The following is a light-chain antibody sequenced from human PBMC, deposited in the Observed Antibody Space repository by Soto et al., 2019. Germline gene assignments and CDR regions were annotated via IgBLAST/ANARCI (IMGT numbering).Light chain of an antibody. V-gene: IGKV3-11*01. J-gene: IGKJ4*01. CDR2: DAS. Sequence: TLSLSPGERATLSCRASQSVSTYVTYLAWYQQKPGQAPRLLIYDASNRATGIPARFSGSGSGADFTLTISSLEPEAFAVYCIEQRSNWMPLFGGGTKVDSK. CDR3: EQRSNWMPL. CDR1: QSVSTY.